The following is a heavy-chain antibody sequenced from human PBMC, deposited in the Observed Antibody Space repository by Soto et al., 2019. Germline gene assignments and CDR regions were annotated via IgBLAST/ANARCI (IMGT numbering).Heavy chain of an antibody. CDR3: ARDQGSSGYYYWFDP. V-gene: IGHV4-61*01. CDR2: IYYSGST. CDR1: GGSVSSGSYY. Sequence: PSETLSLTCTVSGGSVSSGSYYWSWIRQPPGKGLEWIGYIYYSGSTNYNPSLKSRVTISVDTSKNQFSLKLSSVTAADTAVYYCARDQGSSGYYYWFDPWGQEPWSPSPQ. J-gene: IGHJ5*02. D-gene: IGHD3-22*01.